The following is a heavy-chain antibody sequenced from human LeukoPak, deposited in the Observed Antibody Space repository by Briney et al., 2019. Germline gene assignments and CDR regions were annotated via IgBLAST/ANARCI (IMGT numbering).Heavy chain of an antibody. J-gene: IGHJ4*02. Sequence: GGSLRLSCAASGFTFSDYYMSWIRQAPGKGLEWVSYISSSGRTIYYADSVKGRFTISRDNSKNTLYLQMNSLRAEDTAVYYCANALHLVDTAMVTTPFDYWGQGTLVTVSS. V-gene: IGHV3-11*04. CDR1: GFTFSDYY. D-gene: IGHD5-18*01. CDR3: ANALHLVDTAMVTTPFDY. CDR2: ISSSGRTI.